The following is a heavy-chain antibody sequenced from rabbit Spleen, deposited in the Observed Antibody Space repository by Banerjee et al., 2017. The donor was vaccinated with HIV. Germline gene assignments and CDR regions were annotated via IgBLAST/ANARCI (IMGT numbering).Heavy chain of an antibody. CDR3: ARDTGTSFSTYGMDL. V-gene: IGHV1S40*01. CDR1: GFSFNSGYD. D-gene: IGHD8-1*01. J-gene: IGHJ6*01. Sequence: QSLEESGGGLVKPGASLTLTCKASGFSFNSGYDICWVRQAPGKGLEWVACAYAGSSGSSYSATWAKGRFTISKTSSTTVTLQMTSLTAADTATYFCARDTGTSFSTYGMDLWGPGTLVTVS. CDR2: AYAGSSGSS.